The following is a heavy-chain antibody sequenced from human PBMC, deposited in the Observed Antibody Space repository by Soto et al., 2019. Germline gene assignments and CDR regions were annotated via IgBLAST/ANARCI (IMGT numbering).Heavy chain of an antibody. CDR1: GNTFASHG. J-gene: IGHJ4*02. V-gene: IGHV1-18*01. Sequence: ASVKVSCKASGNTFASHGFSWVRQAPGQGLERMGWISGFNGQTNYALKFPGRVALTTDASTITAYMELRSLRSADTAVYFCASVHPRGVAVVRDYWGEGTLVTVTS. CDR2: ISGFNGQT. D-gene: IGHD3-10*01. CDR3: ASVHPRGVAVVRDY.